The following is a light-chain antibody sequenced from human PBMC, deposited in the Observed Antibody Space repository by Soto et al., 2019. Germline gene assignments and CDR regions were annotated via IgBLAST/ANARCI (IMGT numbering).Light chain of an antibody. V-gene: IGLV2-11*01. Sequence: QDVLTQPRSVSGSPGQSVTISCTGTSSDVGGYNYVSWYHQHPGKAPKLMIYDVSKRPSGVPDRFSGSKSGNTASLTISGLQAEDEADYYCCSYAGSYTVVFGGGTKVTVL. J-gene: IGLJ2*01. CDR3: CSYAGSYTVV. CDR2: DVS. CDR1: SSDVGGYNY.